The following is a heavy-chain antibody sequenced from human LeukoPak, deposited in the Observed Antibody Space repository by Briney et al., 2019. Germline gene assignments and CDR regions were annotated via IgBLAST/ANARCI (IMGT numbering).Heavy chain of an antibody. D-gene: IGHD6-6*01. V-gene: IGHV4-31*03. CDR1: GGYISSDGHY. J-gene: IGHJ4*02. CDR2: IYNSGLT. Sequence: SQTLSLTCTVSGGYISSDGHYWSWIRQHPVKGLEWIGYIYNSGLTYYNPALQSRVTITIDTSESRFSLKLSSVTAADTAVYYCARCIAASPYYFDYWGQGTLGTASS. CDR3: ARCIAASPYYFDY.